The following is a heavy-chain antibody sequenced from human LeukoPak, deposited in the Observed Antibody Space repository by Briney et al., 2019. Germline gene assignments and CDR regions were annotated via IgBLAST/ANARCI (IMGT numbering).Heavy chain of an antibody. CDR3: ARAGIYGSGSYSPNWFDP. CDR1: GGSISNGDYY. CDR2: VYYSGST. J-gene: IGHJ5*02. Sequence: PSQTLSLTCTVSGGSISNGDYYWSWIRQPPGKGLEWIGYVYYSGSTYYNPSLKSRVTISVDTSKNQFSLKLSSVTAADTAVYYCARAGIYGSGSYSPNWFDPWGQGTLVTVSS. D-gene: IGHD3-10*01. V-gene: IGHV4-30-4*08.